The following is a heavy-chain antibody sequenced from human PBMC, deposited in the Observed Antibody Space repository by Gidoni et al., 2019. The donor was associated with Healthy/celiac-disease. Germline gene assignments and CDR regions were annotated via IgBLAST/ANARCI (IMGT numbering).Heavy chain of an antibody. CDR2: ISSSSSTI. D-gene: IGHD3-3*01. CDR1: GFTFSSYS. Sequence: EVQLVESGGGLVQPGGSLRLSCAASGFTFSSYSMNWVRQAPGKGLEWVSYISSSSSTIYYADSVKGRFTISRDNAKNSLYLQMNSLRDEDTAVYYCARDYDFWSVNDAFDIWGQGTMVTVSS. J-gene: IGHJ3*02. CDR3: ARDYDFWSVNDAFDI. V-gene: IGHV3-48*02.